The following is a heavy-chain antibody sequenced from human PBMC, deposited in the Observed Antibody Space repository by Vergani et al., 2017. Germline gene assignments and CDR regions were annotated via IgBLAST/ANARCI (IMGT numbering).Heavy chain of an antibody. CDR2: IRSIPYGGTK. D-gene: IGHD6-6*01. Sequence: EVQLVESGGGLVQPGRSQRLSCTASGFTFGDYARSWVRQAPGKGLEWVGLIRSIPYGGTKEYAASVGGRFIIARDDSSTIAYLQRNSLKTEDTAFYYCARVQSPVEEPVRGWVYWGQGTLVTVSS. V-gene: IGHV3-49*04. J-gene: IGHJ4*02. CDR1: GFTFGDYA. CDR3: ARVQSPVEEPVRGWVY.